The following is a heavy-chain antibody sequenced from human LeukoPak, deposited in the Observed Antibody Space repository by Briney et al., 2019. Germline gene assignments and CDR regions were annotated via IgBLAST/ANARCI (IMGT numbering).Heavy chain of an antibody. Sequence: ASLKDSFKPSGYTFTSYDINWVRQATGQGLEWMGWMNPNSGNTGYAQKFQGRVTMTRNTSISKAYMELSSLRSEHTAVYYCARGRIAVAGTSTYYYYYGMDVWGQGTTVTVSS. CDR1: GYTFTSYD. D-gene: IGHD6-19*01. J-gene: IGHJ6*02. CDR2: MNPNSGNT. CDR3: ARGRIAVAGTSTYYYYYGMDV. V-gene: IGHV1-8*01.